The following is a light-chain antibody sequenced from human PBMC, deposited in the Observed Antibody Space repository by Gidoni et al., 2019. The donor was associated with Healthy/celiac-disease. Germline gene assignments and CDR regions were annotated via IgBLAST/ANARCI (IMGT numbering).Light chain of an antibody. CDR1: SSDVGGYNY. V-gene: IGLV2-14*03. Sequence: QSALTQPASVSLSPGPSIPIYCTGTSSDVGGYNYVSWYQQHPGKAPKLMIYDVSNRPSGVSNRFSGSKSGKTASLTICGLQAEDEADYYCRSYKSSSTLVVFGGGTKLTVL. J-gene: IGLJ2*01. CDR2: DVS. CDR3: RSYKSSSTLVV.